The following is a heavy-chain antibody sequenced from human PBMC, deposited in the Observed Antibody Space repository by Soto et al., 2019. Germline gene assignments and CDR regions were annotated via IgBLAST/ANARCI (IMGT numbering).Heavy chain of an antibody. CDR1: GGSISSYD. J-gene: IGHJ4*02. V-gene: IGHV4-59*01. CDR2: IYYSGST. D-gene: IGHD1-26*01. CDR3: ARRYGGNFDY. Sequence: SETLFLTCTVSGGSISSYDWSWIRQPPGKGLEWIGYIYYSGSTNYNPSLKSRVTISVDTSKNQFSLKLSSVTAADTAAYYCARRYGGNFDYWGQGTLVTVSS.